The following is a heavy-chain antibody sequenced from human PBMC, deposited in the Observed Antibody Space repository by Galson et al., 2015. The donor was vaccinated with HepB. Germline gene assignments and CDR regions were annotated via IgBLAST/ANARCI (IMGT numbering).Heavy chain of an antibody. CDR1: GFTFSAYG. CDR2: VWYNGGNI. J-gene: IGHJ4*02. CDR3: ARCGSVTTVISRIDY. Sequence: SVRIACAASGFTFSAYGRQWVRQAAGKGLEWGAVVWYNGGNIYYADFVKGRFTISRDNYKNTLSLQMNSLRVEDTAVYYCARCGSVTTVISRIDYWGPGTLVSLSS. V-gene: IGHV3-33*01. D-gene: IGHD4-17*01.